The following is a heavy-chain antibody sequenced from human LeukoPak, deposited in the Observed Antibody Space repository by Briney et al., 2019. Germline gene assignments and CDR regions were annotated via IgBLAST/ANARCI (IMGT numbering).Heavy chain of an antibody. V-gene: IGHV3-48*01. CDR1: GFTFSTYA. Sequence: PGGSLRLSCAAPGFTFSTYAISWVRQAPGKGLEWVSYISSSGSNSYHADSVKGRFSISRDNSKNSLYLQMNSLRAEDTAMYFCASGYRSGPICAWGQGTLVTVSS. CDR2: ISSSGSNS. CDR3: ASGYRSGPICA. D-gene: IGHD3-16*02. J-gene: IGHJ4*02.